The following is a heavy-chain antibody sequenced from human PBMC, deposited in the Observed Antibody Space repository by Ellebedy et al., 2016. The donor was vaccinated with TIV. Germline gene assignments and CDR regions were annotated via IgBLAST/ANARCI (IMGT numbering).Heavy chain of an antibody. CDR1: GFTFSSYD. CDR3: ARVMVGVATFDY. CDR2: IKPDGSDK. D-gene: IGHD2-15*01. Sequence: GESLKISCAASGFTFSSYDMHWVRQAPGKGLEWVAKIKPDGSDKWYVDSVKGRLTISRDSAKNSLYLQMNSLRAEDTAVYYCARVMVGVATFDYWGQGTLVTVSS. J-gene: IGHJ4*02. V-gene: IGHV3-7*01.